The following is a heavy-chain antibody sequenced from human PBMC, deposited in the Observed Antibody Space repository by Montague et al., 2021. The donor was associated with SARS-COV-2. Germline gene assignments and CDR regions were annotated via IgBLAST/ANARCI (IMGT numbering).Heavy chain of an antibody. CDR1: GFTFGSYS. D-gene: IGHD4-17*01. CDR2: ISRSSRTI. V-gene: IGHV3-48*04. J-gene: IGHJ1*01. Sequence: SLRLSCAASGFTFGSYSVNWVRQAPGKRLEWVSYISRSSRTIYYADSVKGRITISRDNAKNSLYLQMNSLRAEDTAVYYCADYGDTEPFQHWGQGTLVTVSS. CDR3: ADYGDTEPFQH.